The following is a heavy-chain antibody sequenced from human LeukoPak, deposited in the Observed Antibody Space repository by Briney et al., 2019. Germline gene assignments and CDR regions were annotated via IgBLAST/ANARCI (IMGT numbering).Heavy chain of an antibody. J-gene: IGHJ6*02. V-gene: IGHV1-8*01. D-gene: IGHD5-12*01. CDR2: MNPNSGNT. CDR3: ARGRGGYHLYYYGMDV. Sequence: GASVKVSCKASGYTFTSYDINWVRQATGQGLEWMGWMNPNSGNTGYAQKFQGRVTMTRNTSISTAYMELSSLRSEDTAVYYCARGRGGYHLYYYGMDVWGQGTTVTVSS. CDR1: GYTFTSYD.